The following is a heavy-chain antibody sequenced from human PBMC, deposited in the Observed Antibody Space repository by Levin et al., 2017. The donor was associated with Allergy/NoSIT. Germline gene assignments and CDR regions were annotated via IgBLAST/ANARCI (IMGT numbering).Heavy chain of an antibody. J-gene: IGHJ6*02. D-gene: IGHD3-22*01. CDR2: ISTTSSFR. V-gene: IGHV3-21*01. Sequence: GESLKISCAASGFSFSSYTMNWVRQAPGKGLEWVSSISTTSSFRYYADSVKGRFTVSRDNAKKSLDLQMNSLRAEDTAVYYCARDQGPDYYDGSGYPRPDIYGMDVWGQGTTVTVSS. CDR3: ARDQGPDYYDGSGYPRPDIYGMDV. CDR1: GFSFSSYT.